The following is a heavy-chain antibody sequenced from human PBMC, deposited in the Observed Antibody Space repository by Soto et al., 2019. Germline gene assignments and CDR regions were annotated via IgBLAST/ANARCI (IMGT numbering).Heavy chain of an antibody. Sequence: PSETLSLTCPVSGGSISSYYWSWIRQPPGKGLEWIGYIYYSGSTNYNPSLKSRVTISVDTSKNQFSLKLSSVTAAGTAVYYCARVVWEAVADNTSKEGAFDIWGQGTMVTVSS. CDR1: GGSISSYY. CDR3: ARVVWEAVADNTSKEGAFDI. D-gene: IGHD6-19*01. J-gene: IGHJ3*02. V-gene: IGHV4-59*08. CDR2: IYYSGST.